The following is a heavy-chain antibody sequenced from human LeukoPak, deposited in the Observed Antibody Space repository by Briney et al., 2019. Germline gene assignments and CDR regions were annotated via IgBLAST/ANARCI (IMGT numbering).Heavy chain of an antibody. V-gene: IGHV4-59*08. CDR2: IYYSGST. D-gene: IGHD6-19*01. J-gene: IGHJ4*02. CDR3: ARQRIAVTFDY. CDR1: GGSISSYY. Sequence: SETLSLTCTVSGGSISSYYWSWIRQPPGKGLEWIGYIYYSGSTSYSPSLTSRVTISVDTSKNQCSLRLTSVTAADTAVYYCARQRIAVTFDYWGQGTLVTVSS.